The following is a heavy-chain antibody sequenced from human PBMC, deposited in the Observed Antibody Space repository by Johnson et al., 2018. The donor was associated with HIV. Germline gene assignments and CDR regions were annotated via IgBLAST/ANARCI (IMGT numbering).Heavy chain of an antibody. D-gene: IGHD3-3*01. V-gene: IGHV3-20*04. CDR3: ARVTIFVVTKVDALDF. Sequence: EVLLLESGGGVVRPGGSLRLSCAASGFTFDNYGMNWVRQVPGKGLEWVSGINWNGGSTGYADSVNGRFTISRDNAKNSLYMQMNSLRAEDTALYYCARVTIFVVTKVDALDFWGLGTLVTVSS. CDR1: GFTFDNYG. CDR2: INWNGGST. J-gene: IGHJ3*01.